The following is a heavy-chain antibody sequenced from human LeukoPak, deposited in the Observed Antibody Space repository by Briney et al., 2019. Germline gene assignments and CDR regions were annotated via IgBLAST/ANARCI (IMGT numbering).Heavy chain of an antibody. CDR1: GFTFDDYA. CDR3: AKDIRLYSGSYQPRIGAFDI. D-gene: IGHD1-26*01. V-gene: IGHV3-9*01. Sequence: PGRSLRLSCAASGFTFDDYAMHWVRHAPGKGPEWVSGISWNSGSIGYVDSVKGRFTISRDNAKNSLYLQMNSLRAEDTALYYCAKDIRLYSGSYQPRIGAFDIWGQGTMVTVSS. CDR2: ISWNSGSI. J-gene: IGHJ3*02.